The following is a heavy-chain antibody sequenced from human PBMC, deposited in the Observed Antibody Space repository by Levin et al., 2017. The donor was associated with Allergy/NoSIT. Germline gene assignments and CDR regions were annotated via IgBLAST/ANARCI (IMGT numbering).Heavy chain of an antibody. CDR1: GFTFSNYA. CDR3: AKDRITKGFYFFDD. CDR2: ISDNADKT. V-gene: IGHV3-23*01. D-gene: IGHD5-24*01. Sequence: SCAASGFTFSNYAMSWVRQVPGKGLEWVSGISDNADKTDFADSVRGRFTVSRDNSKNTLYLQMNSLRAEDTAIYYCAKDRITKGFYFFDDWGQGTLVTVSS. J-gene: IGHJ4*02.